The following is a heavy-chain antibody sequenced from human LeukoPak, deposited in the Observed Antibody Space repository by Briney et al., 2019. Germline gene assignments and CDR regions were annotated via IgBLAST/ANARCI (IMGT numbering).Heavy chain of an antibody. V-gene: IGHV1-46*01. CDR2: INPSGGST. CDR3: ARNRADGYSSGWYFDY. J-gene: IGHJ4*02. Sequence: ASVTVSCKASGYTFTSYYIHWVRQAPGQGLEWVGRINPSGGSTSYAQKFQGRVTMARDTSTSTVYMELSSLRSEDTAVYYCARNRADGYSSGWYFDYWGQGTLVTVSS. CDR1: GYTFTSYY. D-gene: IGHD6-19*01.